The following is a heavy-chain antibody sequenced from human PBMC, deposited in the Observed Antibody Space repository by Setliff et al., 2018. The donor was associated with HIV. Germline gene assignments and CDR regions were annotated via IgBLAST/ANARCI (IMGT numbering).Heavy chain of an antibody. CDR2: IRNRANSYTT. D-gene: IGHD4-4*01. CDR1: GFTFSDHY. Sequence: LRLSCAASGFTFSDHYMDWVRQAPGKGLEWVGRIRNRANSYTTEYAASVKDRFTISRDDSKSIAYLQMNSLKTEDSAVYYCSRDVLTNNYYYYGMDVWGQGTTVTVSS. CDR3: SRDVLTNNYYYYGMDV. V-gene: IGHV3-72*01. J-gene: IGHJ6*02.